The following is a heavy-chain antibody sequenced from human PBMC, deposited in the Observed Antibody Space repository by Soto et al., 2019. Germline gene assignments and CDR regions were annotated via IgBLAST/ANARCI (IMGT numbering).Heavy chain of an antibody. Sequence: QVHLVQSGAEVKKPGASVKVSCKGSGYGFTTYGITWVQQAPGQGLEWMAWISAHNGNTNNAQKLQGRVTVTRDTSPSTAHMELRSLRSDDTAIYYCARGRYGDYWGQGALVTVSS. CDR3: ARGRYGDY. D-gene: IGHD1-1*01. V-gene: IGHV1-18*01. CDR2: ISAHNGNT. CDR1: GYGFTTYG. J-gene: IGHJ4*02.